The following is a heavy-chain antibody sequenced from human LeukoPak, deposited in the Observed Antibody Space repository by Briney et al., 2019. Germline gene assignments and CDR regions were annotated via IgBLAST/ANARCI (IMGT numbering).Heavy chain of an antibody. V-gene: IGHV3-13*01. D-gene: IGHD6-13*01. Sequence: GGSLRLSCAASGFTFSSYAMSWVRRAPGKGLEWVSGIGTAGEIYYPGSVKGRFTISRENAKNSLYLQMNSLRAGDTAVYYCARAAYSSTWYSRYFDLWGRGTLVTVSS. CDR1: GFTFSSYA. CDR2: IGTAGEI. J-gene: IGHJ2*01. CDR3: ARAAYSSTWYSRYFDL.